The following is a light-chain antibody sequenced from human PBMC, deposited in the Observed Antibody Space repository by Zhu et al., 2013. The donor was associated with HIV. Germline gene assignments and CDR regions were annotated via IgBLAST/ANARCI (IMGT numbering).Light chain of an antibody. CDR2: DAS. CDR3: QQYDTYPLT. J-gene: IGKJ4*01. V-gene: IGKV1-5*01. CDR1: QSVSSN. Sequence: MTQSPATLSVPPGERATLSCRASQSVSSNLAWYQQKPGQAPKLLIYDASDLQSGVPSRFSGSGSGTEFTLTISSLQPDDCATYYCQQYDTYPLTFGGGTKVEIK.